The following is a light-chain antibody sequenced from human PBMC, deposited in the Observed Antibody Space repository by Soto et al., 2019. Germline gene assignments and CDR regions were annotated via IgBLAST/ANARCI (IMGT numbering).Light chain of an antibody. CDR1: SSNIGNNY. CDR3: GTWDSSLSAV. Sequence: QSVLTQPPSVSAAPGQKVTISCSGSSSNIGNNYVSWYQQLPGTAPKLLIYENNKRPSGIPVRFSGSKSGTSATLGITGLQTGDEADYYCGTWDSSLSAVFGTGTKLTVL. V-gene: IGLV1-51*02. J-gene: IGLJ1*01. CDR2: ENN.